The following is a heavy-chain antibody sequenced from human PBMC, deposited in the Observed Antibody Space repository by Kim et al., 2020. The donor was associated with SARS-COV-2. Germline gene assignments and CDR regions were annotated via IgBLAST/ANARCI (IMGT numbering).Heavy chain of an antibody. Sequence: VRGRFTISRDNAKNSLFLQMNNLRVEDTAVYYCARDSSWNHLVDFVHCDYWGRGNLVTVSS. J-gene: IGHJ4*02. V-gene: IGHV3-11*06. D-gene: IGHD2-2*03. CDR3: ARDSSWNHLVDFVHCDY.